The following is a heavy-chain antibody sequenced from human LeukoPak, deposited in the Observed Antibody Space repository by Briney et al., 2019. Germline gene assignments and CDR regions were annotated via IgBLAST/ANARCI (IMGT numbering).Heavy chain of an antibody. CDR2: IYTSGST. Sequence: SETLSLTCTVSGGSFSSYYWSWIRQPPGKGLDWIGYIYTSGSTNYNPSLKSRVTISVDTSKNQFSLKLSSVTAADTAVYYCARSVRGYYYMDVWGKGTTVTVSS. D-gene: IGHD1-26*01. J-gene: IGHJ6*03. V-gene: IGHV4-4*09. CDR1: GGSFSSYY. CDR3: ARSVRGYYYMDV.